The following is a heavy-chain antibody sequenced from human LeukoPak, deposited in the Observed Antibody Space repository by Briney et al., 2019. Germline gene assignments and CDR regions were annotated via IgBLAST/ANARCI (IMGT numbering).Heavy chain of an antibody. Sequence: GGSLRLSCAASRFTFSSYAMSWVRQAPGKGLEWVSGISGSGGSTYYADSVKGRLTISRDNSKNTLYLQMNSLRGEDTAVYYCAKVPKGGYFDYWGQGTLVSVSS. D-gene: IGHD2-2*01. CDR1: RFTFSSYA. CDR2: ISGSGGST. J-gene: IGHJ4*02. V-gene: IGHV3-23*01. CDR3: AKVPKGGYFDY.